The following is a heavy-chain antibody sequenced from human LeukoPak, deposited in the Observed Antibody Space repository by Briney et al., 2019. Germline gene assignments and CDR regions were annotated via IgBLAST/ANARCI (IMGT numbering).Heavy chain of an antibody. J-gene: IGHJ4*02. V-gene: IGHV1-2*02. CDR3: ARDPYGGAPRPLSFWY. CDR1: GYTFTDYY. D-gene: IGHD3-3*01. CDR2: INSNSGAT. Sequence: ASVKVSCKASGYTFTDYYMHWVRQAPGQGPEWMGWINSNSGATNYAQKFQGRVTMTTDTSTSTAYMELRSLRSDDTAVYYCARDPYGGAPRPLSFWYWGQGTLVTVSS.